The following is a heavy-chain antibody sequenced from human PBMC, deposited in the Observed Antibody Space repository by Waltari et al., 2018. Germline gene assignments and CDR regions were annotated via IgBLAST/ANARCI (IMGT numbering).Heavy chain of an antibody. D-gene: IGHD6-6*01. Sequence: QVLMVQSGAEVTKPGASVKVSCRVSGTTLIPSAMHWVRQAPGKGLEWVGGYDPEEGGTIYAQKFQGRVTMTEDTSTDTAFMELSSLRSEDTAVYYCATLVRSSSSFYFYAMDVWGQGTTVTVSS. J-gene: IGHJ6*02. V-gene: IGHV1-24*01. CDR2: YDPEEGGT. CDR3: ATLVRSSSSFYFYAMDV. CDR1: GTTLIPSA.